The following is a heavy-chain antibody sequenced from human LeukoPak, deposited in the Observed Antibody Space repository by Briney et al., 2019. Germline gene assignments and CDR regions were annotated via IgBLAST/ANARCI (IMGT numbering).Heavy chain of an antibody. CDR1: GFTFSSYA. J-gene: IGHJ6*02. CDR3: ARGAPIWYNDILTGYYREGLDV. D-gene: IGHD3-9*01. Sequence: GGSLRLSCAASGFTFSSYAMHWVRQAPGKGLEWVAIISYDGSNKYYADSVKGRFTISRDNSKDTLYLQMNSPRAEDMAVYYCARGAPIWYNDILTGYYREGLDVWGQGTTVTVSS. V-gene: IGHV3-30*04. CDR2: ISYDGSNK.